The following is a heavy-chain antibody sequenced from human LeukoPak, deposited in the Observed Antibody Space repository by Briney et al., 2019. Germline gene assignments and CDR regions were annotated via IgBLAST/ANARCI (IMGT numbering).Heavy chain of an antibody. V-gene: IGHV3-30*03. CDR2: ISYDGSNK. CDR3: ARGNVVVTVLGAFDI. J-gene: IGHJ3*02. D-gene: IGHD2-21*02. CDR1: GFTFSSYG. Sequence: GRSLRLSCAASGFTFSSYGMHWVRQAPGKGLEWVAVISYDGSNKYYADSVKGRFTISRDNSKNTLYLQMNSLRAEDTAVYYCARGNVVVTVLGAFDIWGQGTMVTVSS.